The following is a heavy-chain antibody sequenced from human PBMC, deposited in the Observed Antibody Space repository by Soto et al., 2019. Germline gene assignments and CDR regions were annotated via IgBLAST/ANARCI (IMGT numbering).Heavy chain of an antibody. D-gene: IGHD6-19*01. CDR3: ARSFVVAGTHDAFDI. CDR1: GGSISSYY. Sequence: SETLSLTCTVSGGSISSYYWSWIRQPPGKGLEWIGYIYYRGSTNYNPSLKSRVTISVDTSKNQFSLKLSSVTAADTAVYYCARSFVVAGTHDAFDIWGQGTMVTVSS. CDR2: IYYRGST. V-gene: IGHV4-59*08. J-gene: IGHJ3*02.